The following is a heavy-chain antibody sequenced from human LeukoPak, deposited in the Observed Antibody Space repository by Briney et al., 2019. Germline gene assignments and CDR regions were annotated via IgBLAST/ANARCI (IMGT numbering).Heavy chain of an antibody. CDR1: GASISSTNW. J-gene: IGHJ5*02. V-gene: IGHV4-4*02. CDR3: ARAQEGCSRASCYLEP. CDR2: MHHSGRT. Sequence: PSETLSLTCTVSGASISSTNWWIWVRQPPGKGLEWIGEMHHSGRTNYNPSLKSRITISVDKSKNQVFLRLNSVAAADTALYYCARAQEGCSRASCYLEPWGQGTLVTVSS. D-gene: IGHD2-2*01.